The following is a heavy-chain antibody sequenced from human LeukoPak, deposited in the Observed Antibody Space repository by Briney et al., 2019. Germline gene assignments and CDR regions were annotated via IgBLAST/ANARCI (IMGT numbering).Heavy chain of an antibody. D-gene: IGHD6-19*01. CDR3: AKDRPWPRQWLAPYYFDY. Sequence: GGPLRLSCAVSGFTFSSYAMSWLRQAPGKGLQWVSPISGSGGSTYYAVSVKGPFTVSRANSKNTLSLQLNGLSADDTAVYYCAKDRPWPRQWLAPYYFDYWGQGTLVTVSS. J-gene: IGHJ4*02. CDR2: ISGSGGST. CDR1: GFTFSSYA. V-gene: IGHV3-23*01.